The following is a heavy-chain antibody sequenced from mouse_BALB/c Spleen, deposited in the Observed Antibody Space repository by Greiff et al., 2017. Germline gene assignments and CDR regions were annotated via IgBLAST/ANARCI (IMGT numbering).Heavy chain of an antibody. Sequence: EVQRVESGGGLVKPGGSLKLSCAASGFTFSSYTMSWVRQTPEKRLEWVATISSGGSYTYYPDSVKGRFTISRDNAKNTLYLQMSSLKSEDTAMYYCTREGTTVVADYWGQGTTLTVSS. V-gene: IGHV5-6-4*01. D-gene: IGHD1-1*01. J-gene: IGHJ2*01. CDR3: TREGTTVVADY. CDR2: ISSGGSYT. CDR1: GFTFSSYT.